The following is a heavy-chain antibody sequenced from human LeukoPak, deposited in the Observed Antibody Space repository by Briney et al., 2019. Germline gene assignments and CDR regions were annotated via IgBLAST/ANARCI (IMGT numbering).Heavy chain of an antibody. Sequence: GESLKISCKGSGYSFTSYWIGWVRQMPGKGLEWMGIIYPGDSDTRYSPSFQGQVTISADKSISTAYLQWSSLKASDTAMYYCARHRPSTMVRGVTSYFDYWGQGTLVTVSS. J-gene: IGHJ4*02. D-gene: IGHD3-10*01. CDR1: GYSFTSYW. CDR2: IYPGDSDT. CDR3: ARHRPSTMVRGVTSYFDY. V-gene: IGHV5-51*01.